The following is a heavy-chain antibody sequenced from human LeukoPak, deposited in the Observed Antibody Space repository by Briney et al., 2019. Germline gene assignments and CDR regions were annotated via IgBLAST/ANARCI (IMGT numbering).Heavy chain of an antibody. V-gene: IGHV1-69*13. J-gene: IGHJ4*02. D-gene: IGHD3-22*01. Sequence: GASVKVSCKASGGTFISYAISWVRQAPGQGLEWMGGIIPIFGTANYAQKFQGRVTITADESTSTAYMELSSLRSEDTAVYYCAREALGYYDSSGSYYFDYWGQGTLVTVSS. CDR1: GGTFISYA. CDR2: IIPIFGTA. CDR3: AREALGYYDSSGSYYFDY.